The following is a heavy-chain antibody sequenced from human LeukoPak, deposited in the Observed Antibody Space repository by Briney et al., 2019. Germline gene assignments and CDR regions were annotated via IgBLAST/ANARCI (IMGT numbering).Heavy chain of an antibody. Sequence: GGSLRLSCAASGFTVSSNYMSWVRQAPGKGLEWVSAIYSGGSTYYADSVKGRFTISRDNSKNTLYLQMNSLRAEDTAVYYCARGIMVRGVIITYYYYMDVWGKGTTVTISS. V-gene: IGHV3-66*01. CDR1: GFTVSSNY. CDR3: ARGIMVRGVIITYYYYMDV. D-gene: IGHD3-10*01. J-gene: IGHJ6*03. CDR2: IYSGGST.